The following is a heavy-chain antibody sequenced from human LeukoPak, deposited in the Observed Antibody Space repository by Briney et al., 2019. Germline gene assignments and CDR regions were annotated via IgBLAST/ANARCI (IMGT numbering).Heavy chain of an antibody. CDR2: FDPEDGET. J-gene: IGHJ3*02. V-gene: IGHV1-24*01. CDR1: GYTLTELS. CDR3: ATDRRRWVPGAKEDAFDI. D-gene: IGHD1-26*01. Sequence: ASVKLSCKVSGYTLTELSMHWVRQGPGKGLEWMGGFDPEDGETIYAQKFQGRVTMTEDTSTDTAYMELSSLRSEDTAVYYCATDRRRWVPGAKEDAFDIWGQGTMVTVSS.